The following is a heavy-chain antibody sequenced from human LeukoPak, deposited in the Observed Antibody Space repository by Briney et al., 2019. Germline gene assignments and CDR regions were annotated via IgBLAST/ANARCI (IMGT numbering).Heavy chain of an antibody. J-gene: IGHJ4*02. D-gene: IGHD3-10*01. V-gene: IGHV3-21*04. CDR1: GFTFSSYS. CDR3: TRAHGRITRDAYLDY. Sequence: GGSLRLSCAASGFTFSSYSMNWVRQAPGKGLEWVSSISSSSSYIYYADSVKGRFTISRDNAKNSLYLQMNSLRAEDTAMYYCTRAHGRITRDAYLDYWGQGTLVTVSS. CDR2: ISSSSSYI.